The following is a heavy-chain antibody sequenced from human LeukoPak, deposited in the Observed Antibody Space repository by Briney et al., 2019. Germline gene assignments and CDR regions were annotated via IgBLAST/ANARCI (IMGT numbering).Heavy chain of an antibody. J-gene: IGHJ3*02. V-gene: IGHV4-59*08. CDR2: IYYSGST. CDR3: ARPRIAARPGGAFDI. D-gene: IGHD6-6*01. CDR1: AGSISSYY. Sequence: SETLSLTCTVSAGSISSYYWSWIRQPPGKGLEWIGYIYYSGSTNYNPSLKSRVTISVDTSKNQFSLKLSSVTAADTAVYYCARPRIAARPGGAFDIWGQGTMVTVSS.